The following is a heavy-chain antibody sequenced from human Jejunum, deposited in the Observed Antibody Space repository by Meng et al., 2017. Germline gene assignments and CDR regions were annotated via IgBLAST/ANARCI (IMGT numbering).Heavy chain of an antibody. D-gene: IGHD1-14*01. V-gene: IGHV4-4*02. J-gene: IGHJ4*02. Sequence: VQLRGAGPGLVKPSGTLALTCTVSGVSTTAPFYWTWIRQAPGKGLEWIGEVWPSGATYYNPSLSSRITISIDTSNNQFSLEVAFLTAADTAVYYCARAIRERYFDSWGQGTLVTVSS. CDR2: VWPSGAT. CDR3: ARAIRERYFDS. CDR1: GVSTTAPFY.